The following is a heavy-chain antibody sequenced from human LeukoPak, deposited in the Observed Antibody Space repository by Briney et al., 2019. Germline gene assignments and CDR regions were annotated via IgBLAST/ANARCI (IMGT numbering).Heavy chain of an antibody. CDR3: ARDLPIRFLEWLSYFDY. J-gene: IGHJ4*02. Sequence: SETLSLTCTVSGGSISSSSYYWGWIRQPPGKGLEWIGSIYYSGSTYYNPSLKSRVTISVDTSKNQFSLKLSSVTAADTAVYYCARDLPIRFLEWLSYFDYWGQGTLVTVSS. CDR1: GGSISSSSYY. V-gene: IGHV4-39*07. CDR2: IYYSGST. D-gene: IGHD3-3*01.